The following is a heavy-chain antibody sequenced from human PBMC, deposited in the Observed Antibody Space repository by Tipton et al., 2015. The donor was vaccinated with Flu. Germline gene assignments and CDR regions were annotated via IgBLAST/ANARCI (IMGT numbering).Heavy chain of an antibody. CDR2: INPDSGDT. D-gene: IGHD3-9*01. CDR1: GYTFTGHY. V-gene: IGHV1-2*02. J-gene: IGHJ4*01. CDR3: ARIFRGTYWLDY. Sequence: QVQLVQSGAEVQKPGASVKVSCEASGYTFTGHYIHWVRQAPGQGPEWMGWINPDSGDTSYAQKFQGRVTMTRDTSISAAYMELSRLRSDDTAVYYCARIFRGTYWLDYWGQGTLVTVSS.